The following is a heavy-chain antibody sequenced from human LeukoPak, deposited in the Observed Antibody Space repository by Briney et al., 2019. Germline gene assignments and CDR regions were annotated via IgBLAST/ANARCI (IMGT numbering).Heavy chain of an antibody. J-gene: IGHJ1*01. V-gene: IGHV3-23*01. D-gene: IGHD3-22*01. CDR3: AKGPLYYYDSSGYGEYFQH. CDR1: GFTFSSYA. CDR2: ISGSGGST. Sequence: GGSLRLSCAASGFTFSSYATSWVRQAPGKGLEWVSAISGSGGSTYYADPVKGRLTISRDNSKNTLYLQMNSLRAEDTAVYYCAKGPLYYYDSSGYGEYFQHWGQGTLVTVSS.